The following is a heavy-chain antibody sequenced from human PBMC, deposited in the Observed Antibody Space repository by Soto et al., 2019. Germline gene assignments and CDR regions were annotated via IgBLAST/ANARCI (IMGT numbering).Heavy chain of an antibody. Sequence: QLPLQESGPGLVKPSETLSLTCTVSGDSVTISDYYWGWIRQPSGKGLEWIGSIHYSGSTYYNPSLKSRVTISGDTSKKQFSLKLTSVTAADAAVYYCAAHDSGGYYAEYWGQGTLVTVSA. D-gene: IGHD3-22*01. CDR3: AAHDSGGYYAEY. V-gene: IGHV4-39*01. J-gene: IGHJ4*02. CDR1: GDSVTISDYY. CDR2: IHYSGST.